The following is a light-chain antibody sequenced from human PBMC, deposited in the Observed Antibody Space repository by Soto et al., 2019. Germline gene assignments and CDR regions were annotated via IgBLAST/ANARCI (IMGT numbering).Light chain of an antibody. CDR3: QQYNNWWT. Sequence: EIVMTQSPATLSVSPGERATLSCRASQSVSSNLAWYQQKLGQAPRLLLYGAATRATGIPARFSGSGSGTEFTLTISGLQSEDFAVYYCQQYNNWWTFGQGTKVEIK. V-gene: IGKV3-15*01. CDR1: QSVSSN. J-gene: IGKJ1*01. CDR2: GAA.